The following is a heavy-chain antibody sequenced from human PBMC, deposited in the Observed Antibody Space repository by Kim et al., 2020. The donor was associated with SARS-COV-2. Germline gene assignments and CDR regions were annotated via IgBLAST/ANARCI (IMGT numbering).Heavy chain of an antibody. J-gene: IGHJ5*01. CDR2: IYYIGST. CDR1: GGPMNRSDYY. CDR3: ARVIGRHYDSSGFYDS. V-gene: IGHV4-30-4*01. Sequence: SETLSLTCSVSGGPMNRSDYYWGWIRQPPGKGLEWIGYIYYIGSTYYNPSLKSRVTISADTSKNQFSLKLSSVTAADTAVYYCARVIGRHYDSSGFYDS. D-gene: IGHD3-22*01.